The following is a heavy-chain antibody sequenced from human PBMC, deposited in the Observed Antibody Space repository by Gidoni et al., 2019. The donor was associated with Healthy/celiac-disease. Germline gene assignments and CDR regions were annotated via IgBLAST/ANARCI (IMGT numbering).Heavy chain of an antibody. J-gene: IGHJ4*02. D-gene: IGHD1-7*01. CDR2: IATRGDFT. CDR3: AKGDTNWNSAFDS. Sequence: VQLVESGGGLVQPGGSLRLSCGASGLTFSTYAINWVRQTPGQGLEWVSTIATRGDFTSYADSVKGRFTISRDISKNTIYLHMNSLRAEDTAVYYCAKGDTNWNSAFDSWGQGTLVSVSS. CDR1: GLTFSTYA. V-gene: IGHV3-23*04.